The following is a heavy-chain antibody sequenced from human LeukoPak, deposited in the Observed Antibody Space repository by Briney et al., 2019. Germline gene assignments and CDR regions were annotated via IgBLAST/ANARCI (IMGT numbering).Heavy chain of an antibody. J-gene: IGHJ4*02. CDR3: ARGGEERELLRRSPFDY. CDR2: INRVGST. Sequence: SETLSLTCAGYGGSFSGYYWSWIRQPPGKGLEWIWEINRVGSTNYNPSLKSRVTISVDTSKNQFSLKLSSVTAADTAVYYCARGGEERELLRRSPFDYWGQGTLVTVSS. V-gene: IGHV4-34*01. D-gene: IGHD1-26*01. CDR1: GGSFSGYY.